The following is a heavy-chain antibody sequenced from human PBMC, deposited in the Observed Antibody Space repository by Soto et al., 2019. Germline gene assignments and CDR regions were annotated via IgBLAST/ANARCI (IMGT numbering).Heavy chain of an antibody. CDR1: GGSISSGGYY. Sequence: SETLSLTCTVSGGSISSGGYYWSWIRQHPGKGLEWIGYIYYSGSTYYNPSLKSRVTISVDTSKNQFSLKLSSVTAADTAVYYCAREGYHYDSSGYPGDAFDIWGQGTMVTVSS. J-gene: IGHJ3*02. D-gene: IGHD3-22*01. CDR2: IYYSGST. V-gene: IGHV4-31*03. CDR3: AREGYHYDSSGYPGDAFDI.